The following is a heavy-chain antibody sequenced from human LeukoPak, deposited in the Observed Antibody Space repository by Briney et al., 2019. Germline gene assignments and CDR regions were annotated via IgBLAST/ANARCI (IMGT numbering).Heavy chain of an antibody. CDR3: AKGPGYSYGHHFDY. Sequence: PGGSLRLSCAASGFTFSSYGMPWVRQAPGKGLEWVAFIRYDGSNKYYADSVKGRFTIARDNSKNTLYLQMNSLRAEDTAVYYCAKGPGYSYGHHFDYWGQGTLVTVSS. CDR2: IRYDGSNK. J-gene: IGHJ4*02. D-gene: IGHD5-18*01. CDR1: GFTFSSYG. V-gene: IGHV3-30*02.